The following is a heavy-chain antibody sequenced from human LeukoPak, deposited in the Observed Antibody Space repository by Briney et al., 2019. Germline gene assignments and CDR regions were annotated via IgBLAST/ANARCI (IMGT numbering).Heavy chain of an antibody. D-gene: IGHD6-13*01. CDR2: IYTSGST. CDR1: GASISSYY. V-gene: IGHV4-4*07. CDR3: ARVTAAGTSVVFDP. J-gene: IGHJ5*02. Sequence: SETLSLTCTASGASISSYYWSWIRQPAGQGLEWIGRIYTSGSTNYNPSLKSRVTMSVDTSKSQFSLNLSSVTAADTAVYFCARVTAAGTSVVFDPWGQGILVTVSS.